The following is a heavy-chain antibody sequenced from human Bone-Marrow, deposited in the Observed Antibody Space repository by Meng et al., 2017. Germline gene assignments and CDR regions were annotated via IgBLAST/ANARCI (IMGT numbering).Heavy chain of an antibody. CDR1: GDSISSGIYY. V-gene: IGHV3-20*04. CDR2: INWNGGST. Sequence: ETLSLTCTVSGDSISSGIYYWGWIRQSPGKGLEWVSGINWNGGSTGYADSVKGRFTISRDNAKNSLYLQMNSLRAEDTALYYCARDPYYDSSGYFNWGQGTLVTVSS. CDR3: ARDPYYDSSGYFN. D-gene: IGHD3-22*01. J-gene: IGHJ4*02.